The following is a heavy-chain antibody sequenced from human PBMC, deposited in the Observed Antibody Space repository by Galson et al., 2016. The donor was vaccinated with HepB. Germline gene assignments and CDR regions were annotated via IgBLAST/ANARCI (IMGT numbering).Heavy chain of an antibody. Sequence: SLRLSCAASGFTFSSYVMSWVRQAPGMGLEWVSAISGGGASTYYADSVKGRFTISRDNSKNMLFLQMDSLRGDDTAVYYCAKGELYASTNSWGQGSLVTVSS. V-gene: IGHV3-23*01. D-gene: IGHD2-8*01. J-gene: IGHJ4*02. CDR3: AKGELYASTNS. CDR2: ISGGGAST. CDR1: GFTFSSYV.